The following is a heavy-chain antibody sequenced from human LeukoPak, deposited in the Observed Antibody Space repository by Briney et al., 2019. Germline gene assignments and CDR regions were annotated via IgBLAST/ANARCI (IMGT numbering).Heavy chain of an antibody. CDR3: ARHGCSSTSCFVI. J-gene: IGHJ3*02. CDR2: IYPGVSDT. D-gene: IGHD2-2*01. CDR1: GYSFTSYW. Sequence: GESLKISCKGSGYSFTSYWIGWVRQMPGKGVAGVGIIYPGVSDTRYSPSFQGQVTISADKSISTAYLQWSSLKASDTAMYYCARHGCSSTSCFVIWGQGTMVTVSS. V-gene: IGHV5-51*01.